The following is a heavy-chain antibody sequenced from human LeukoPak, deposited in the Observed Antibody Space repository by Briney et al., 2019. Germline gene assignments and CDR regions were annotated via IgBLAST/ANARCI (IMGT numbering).Heavy chain of an antibody. J-gene: IGHJ4*02. D-gene: IGHD2-2*02. V-gene: IGHV3-7*01. Sequence: PGGSLRLSCAASGFTFSNYWMTWVRQAPGKGLEWVANIKQDGSEKYYVDSVKGRFTISRDNAKSSLYLQMNSLRAEDTAVYYCARDLSYCSSTSCYSASLDYWGQGTLVTVSS. CDR1: GFTFSNYW. CDR2: IKQDGSEK. CDR3: ARDLSYCSSTSCYSASLDY.